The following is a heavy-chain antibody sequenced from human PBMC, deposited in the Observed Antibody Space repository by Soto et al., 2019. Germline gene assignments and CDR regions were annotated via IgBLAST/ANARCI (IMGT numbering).Heavy chain of an antibody. CDR3: AKGGGANSYYFDN. D-gene: IGHD3-16*01. CDR2: ITTSGDGT. V-gene: IGHV3-23*01. CDR1: GFTFSYNA. J-gene: IGHJ4*02. Sequence: GGSLRLSCTASGFTFSYNATNWGRQAPGKGLEWVSSITTSGDGTSYADSVRGRFTISRDNSKNTLYLEINRLRAEDTAIYYCAKGGGANSYYFDNWGQGTLVTVSS.